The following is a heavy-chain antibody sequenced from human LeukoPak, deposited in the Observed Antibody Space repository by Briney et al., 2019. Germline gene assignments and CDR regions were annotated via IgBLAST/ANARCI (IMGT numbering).Heavy chain of an antibody. CDR2: ISWDGGST. CDR1: GFTFDDYT. CDR3: AKATPPSYDGPTYYFDY. J-gene: IGHJ4*02. D-gene: IGHD3-3*01. V-gene: IGHV3-43*01. Sequence: PGGSLRLSCAASGFTFDDYTMHWVRQAPGKGLEWVSLISWDGGSTYYADSVKGRFTISRDNSKNSLYLQMNSLRTEDTALYYCAKATPPSYDGPTYYFDYWGQGTLVTVSS.